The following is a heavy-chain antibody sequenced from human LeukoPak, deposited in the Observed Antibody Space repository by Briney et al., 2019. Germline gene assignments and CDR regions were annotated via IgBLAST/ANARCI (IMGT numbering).Heavy chain of an antibody. CDR2: INHSGST. CDR1: GGSFSGYY. D-gene: IGHD5-24*01. V-gene: IGHV4-34*01. CDR3: ASKGVEMATIHFQH. Sequence: PSETLSLTCAVYGGSFSGYYWSWIRQPPGKGLEWIGEINHSGSTNYNPSLKSRVTISVDTSKNQFSLKLSSVTAADTAVYYCASKGVEMATIHFQHWGQGTLVTVSS. J-gene: IGHJ1*01.